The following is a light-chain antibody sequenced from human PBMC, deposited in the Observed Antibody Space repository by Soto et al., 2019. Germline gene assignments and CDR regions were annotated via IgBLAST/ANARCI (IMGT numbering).Light chain of an antibody. CDR2: EVS. J-gene: IGLJ1*01. CDR3: ISCTTSSTSYV. CDR1: SSDVGNYNL. V-gene: IGLV2-14*02. Sequence: QSALTQPASVSGSPGQSITISCTGTSSDVGNYNLVSWYQQHPGKAPKLMIFEVSNRPSGVSNRFSGSKSGNTASLTISGLQAEDEADYYCISCTTSSTSYVFGTGTKLTVL.